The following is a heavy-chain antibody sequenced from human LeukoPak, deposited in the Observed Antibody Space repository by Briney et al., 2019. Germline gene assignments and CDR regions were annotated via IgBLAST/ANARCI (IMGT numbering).Heavy chain of an antibody. D-gene: IGHD3-3*01. CDR3: ASGGERFLEWLFVFDY. CDR1: GYTFTGYY. V-gene: IGHV1-2*02. CDR2: INPNSGGT. Sequence: ASVKVSCKASGYTFTGYYMHWVRQAPGQGLEWMGWINPNSGGTNYAQKFQGRVTMTRDTSISTACMELSRLRSDDTAVYYCASGGERFLEWLFVFDYWGQGTLVTVSS. J-gene: IGHJ4*02.